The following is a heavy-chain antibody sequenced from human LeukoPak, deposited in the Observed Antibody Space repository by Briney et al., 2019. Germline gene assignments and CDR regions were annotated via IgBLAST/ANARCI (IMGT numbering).Heavy chain of an antibody. CDR3: ASGRVYYGMDV. Sequence: SETLSLTCTVSGGSISSGGNYWSWLRQLPGKGLEWIGYIYYVGNTNYNPSLKSRLSMSVDTSKNQFSLKLSSVTAADTAVYYCASGRVYYGMDVWGQGTTVTVSS. D-gene: IGHD2-15*01. CDR1: GGSISSGGNY. V-gene: IGHV4-31*03. J-gene: IGHJ6*02. CDR2: IYYVGNT.